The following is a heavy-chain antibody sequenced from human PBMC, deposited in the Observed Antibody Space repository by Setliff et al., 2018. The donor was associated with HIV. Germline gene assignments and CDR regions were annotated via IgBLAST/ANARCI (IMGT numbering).Heavy chain of an antibody. D-gene: IGHD1-26*01. V-gene: IGHV3-48*01. CDR2: ISGNSGAV. J-gene: IGHJ4*02. CDR3: ARDRGGSYTPLDF. CDR1: GFTFSSYS. Sequence: GSLKISCAASGFTFSSYSMNWVRQAPGKGLEWVSFISGNSGAVTYADSVKGRFTISRDNARNSLYLQLNSLRAEDTAVYYCARDRGGSYTPLDFWGQGTLVTVSS.